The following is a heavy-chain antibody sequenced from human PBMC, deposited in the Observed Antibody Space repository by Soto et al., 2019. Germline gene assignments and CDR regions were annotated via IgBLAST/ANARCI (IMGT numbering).Heavy chain of an antibody. Sequence: SETLSLTCTFSGVSISSYYWIWIRQPPGKGLEWIGYIYYSGSTNYNPSLKSRVTISVDTSNNQVSLQLNSVTPDDTAVYYCARLIGNSWLDSWGQGTLVTVSS. CDR2: IYYSGST. D-gene: IGHD1-26*01. J-gene: IGHJ5*01. CDR1: GVSISSYY. V-gene: IGHV4-59*08. CDR3: ARLIGNSWLDS.